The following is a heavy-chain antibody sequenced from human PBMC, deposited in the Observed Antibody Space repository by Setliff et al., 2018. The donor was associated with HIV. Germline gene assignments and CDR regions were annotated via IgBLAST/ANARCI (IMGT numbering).Heavy chain of an antibody. V-gene: IGHV1-69*13. D-gene: IGHD2-15*01. Sequence: GASVKLSCKAPGGTFSGYAFSWVRQAPGQGFEWMGGSIPVFGTVNYAQKFLGRATITADESTNTSYMELTSLRSEDTAVYFCARDSHCSGPSCYSGGQFFDYWGQGTLVTVSS. CDR2: SIPVFGTV. CDR3: ARDSHCSGPSCYSGGQFFDY. CDR1: GGTFSGYA. J-gene: IGHJ4*02.